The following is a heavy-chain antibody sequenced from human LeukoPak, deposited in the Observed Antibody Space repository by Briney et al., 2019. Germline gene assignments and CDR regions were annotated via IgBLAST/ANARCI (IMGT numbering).Heavy chain of an antibody. CDR1: GFTLSGHS. J-gene: IGHJ3*02. Sequence: GGSLRLSCAATGFTLSGHSMNWVRQAPGKGLEWVSAISGSGGSTYYADSVKGRFTISRDNSKNTLYLQMNSLRAEDTAVYYCAKDLRFHHMVRGVIHKGDAFDIWGQGTMVTVSS. CDR3: AKDLRFHHMVRGVIHKGDAFDI. D-gene: IGHD3-10*01. V-gene: IGHV3-23*01. CDR2: ISGSGGST.